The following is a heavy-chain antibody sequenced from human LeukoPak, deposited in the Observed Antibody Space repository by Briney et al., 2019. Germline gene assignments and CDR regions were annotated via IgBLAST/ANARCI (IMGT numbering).Heavy chain of an antibody. Sequence: PSETLSLTCTVSGGSISSGSYYWSWIRQPAGKGLEWIGRIYTSGSTNYNPSLKSRVTISVDTSKNQFSLKLSSVTAADTAVYYCASYQLRFLTRGAFDIWGQGTMVTVSS. J-gene: IGHJ3*02. V-gene: IGHV4-61*02. CDR2: IYTSGST. D-gene: IGHD3-3*01. CDR1: GGSISSGSYY. CDR3: ASYQLRFLTRGAFDI.